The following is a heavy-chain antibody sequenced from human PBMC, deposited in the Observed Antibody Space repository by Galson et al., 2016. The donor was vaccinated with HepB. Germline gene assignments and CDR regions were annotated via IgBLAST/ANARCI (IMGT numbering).Heavy chain of an antibody. CDR2: IWYNEINK. Sequence: SLRLSCAASMFDFRRYGMHWVRQAPGKGLEWVAVIWYNEINKYYADSVKGRFTIPRDNSKKTLYLQMNSLRAEDTAVYYCARDRGFDPNWYFDLWGRGTLVTVSS. J-gene: IGHJ2*01. CDR1: MFDFRRYG. D-gene: IGHD3-10*01. V-gene: IGHV3-33*01. CDR3: ARDRGFDPNWYFDL.